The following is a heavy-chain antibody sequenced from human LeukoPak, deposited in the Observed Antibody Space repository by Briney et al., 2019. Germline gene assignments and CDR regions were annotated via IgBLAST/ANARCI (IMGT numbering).Heavy chain of an antibody. Sequence: GGSLRLSCAASGFTFSSYSMNWVRQAPGKGLERFSYISSGSSTIYYADSVKGRFTISRDNAKNSLYVQMNSLRAEDTAVYYCASSTASRAFGMWGQGTMVTVSS. CDR3: ASSTASRAFGM. CDR2: ISSGSSTI. J-gene: IGHJ3*02. V-gene: IGHV3-48*01. D-gene: IGHD3-3*02. CDR1: GFTFSSYS.